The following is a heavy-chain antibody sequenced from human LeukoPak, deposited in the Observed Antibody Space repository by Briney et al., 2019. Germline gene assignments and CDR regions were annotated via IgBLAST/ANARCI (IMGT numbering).Heavy chain of an antibody. Sequence: VASVKVSCKVSEYTLTELSMHLVRQAPGKGLEWMGGFDPEDGETIYAQKFQGRVTMTEDTSTDTAYMELSSLRSEDTAVYYCATAGSQTTLRGDNWFDPWGQGTLVTVSS. D-gene: IGHD1-14*01. V-gene: IGHV1-24*01. CDR3: ATAGSQTTLRGDNWFDP. J-gene: IGHJ5*02. CDR1: EYTLTELS. CDR2: FDPEDGET.